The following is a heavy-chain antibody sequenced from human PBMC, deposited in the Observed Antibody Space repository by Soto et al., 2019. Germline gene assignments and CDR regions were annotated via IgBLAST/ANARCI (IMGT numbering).Heavy chain of an antibody. CDR1: GGSFSGYY. CDR3: ARLRVITIFGSEYYYYGMDV. J-gene: IGHJ6*02. V-gene: IGHV4-34*01. D-gene: IGHD3-3*01. Sequence: PSATLSLTCAVYGGSFSGYYWSWIRQPPGKGLEWSGEINHSGSTNYNPSLKSRVTISVDTSKNQFSLKLSSVTAADTAVYYCARLRVITIFGSEYYYYGMDVWGQGTTVTVSS. CDR2: INHSGST.